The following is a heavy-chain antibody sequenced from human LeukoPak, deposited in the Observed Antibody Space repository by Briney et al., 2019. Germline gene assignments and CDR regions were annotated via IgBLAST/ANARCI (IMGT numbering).Heavy chain of an antibody. V-gene: IGHV3-74*01. J-gene: IGHJ5*02. Sequence: GGSLRLSCAASGFTFSSYWMHWVRQAPGKGLVWVSRINSDGSSTSYADSVKGRFTISRDNAKNTLYLQMNGLRAEDTAVYYCARDRGIAVAGTLGWFDPWGQGTLVTVSS. D-gene: IGHD6-19*01. CDR2: INSDGSST. CDR1: GFTFSSYW. CDR3: ARDRGIAVAGTLGWFDP.